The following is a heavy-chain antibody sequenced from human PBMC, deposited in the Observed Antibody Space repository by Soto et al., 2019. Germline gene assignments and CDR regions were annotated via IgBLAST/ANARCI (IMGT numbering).Heavy chain of an antibody. Sequence: QVQLQESGPGLVKPSETLSLTCTVSGGSISSYYWSWIRQPPGKGLEWIGYIYYSGSTNYNPSLKSRVTISVDTSKNQFSLKLSSVTAADTAVYYCARSDYYDFWSGTFDYWGQGTLVTVSS. J-gene: IGHJ4*02. V-gene: IGHV4-59*01. CDR2: IYYSGST. CDR1: GGSISSYY. D-gene: IGHD3-3*01. CDR3: ARSDYYDFWSGTFDY.